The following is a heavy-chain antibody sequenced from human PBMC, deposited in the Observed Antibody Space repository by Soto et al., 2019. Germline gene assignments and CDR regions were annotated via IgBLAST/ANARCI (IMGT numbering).Heavy chain of an antibody. CDR3: ARAPWGGLYYYYNGMDV. CDR1: GGTFSSYA. V-gene: IGHV1-69*13. J-gene: IGHJ6*02. D-gene: IGHD2-8*02. CDR2: TIPIFGTA. Sequence: SVKVSCKASGGTFSSYAISWVRQAPGQGLEWMGGTIPIFGTANYAQKFQGRVRVTADESTSTAYMELSTLRSEDTAVYYCARAPWGGLYYYYNGMDVWGQGTTVTVS.